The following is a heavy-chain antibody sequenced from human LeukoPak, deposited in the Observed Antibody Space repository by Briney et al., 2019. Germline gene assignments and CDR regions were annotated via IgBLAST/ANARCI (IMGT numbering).Heavy chain of an antibody. V-gene: IGHV3-33*01. CDR1: GFTFSRYG. CDR3: ARDVMSGGGYDPHNGMDV. J-gene: IGHJ6*02. CDR2: IWYDGSHQ. D-gene: IGHD5-12*01. Sequence: PGGSLRLSCAASGFTFSRYGMHWVRQAPGKGLDWVAVIWYDGSHQHYSDSVKGRFTVSRDNYNNTLYLQMNSLRAEDTAVYYCARDVMSGGGYDPHNGMDVWGHGTTVTVSS.